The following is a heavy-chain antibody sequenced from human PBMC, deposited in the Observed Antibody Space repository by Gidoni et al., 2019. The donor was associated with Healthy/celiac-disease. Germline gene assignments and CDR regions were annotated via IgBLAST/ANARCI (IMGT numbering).Heavy chain of an antibody. V-gene: IGHV4-39*01. CDR2: IYYSGST. Sequence: QLQLQESGPGLVKPSETLSPPCTVSGGSISSSCYYWGWIRQPPGKGLEWIGSIYYSGSTYYNPSLKSRVTISVDTSKNQFSLKLSSVTAADTAVYYCAREYGSGSPPLDWFDPWGQGTLVTVSS. CDR1: GGSISSSCYY. CDR3: AREYGSGSPPLDWFDP. D-gene: IGHD3-10*01. J-gene: IGHJ5*02.